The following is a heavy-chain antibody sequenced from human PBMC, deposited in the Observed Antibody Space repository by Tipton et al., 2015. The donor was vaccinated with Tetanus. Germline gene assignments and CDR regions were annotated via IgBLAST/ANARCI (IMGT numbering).Heavy chain of an antibody. CDR3: ARGHERCPGTNCHRATDY. V-gene: IGHV4-4*02. Sequence: TLSLTCTVSGGSINSDNWWSWVRQSPGTGLEWIGEIYHSGTTNYNPSLKSRVTISVDKSKNQFSLKLSSVTAADTAVYYCARGHERCPGTNCHRATDYWGQGTLVTVSS. D-gene: IGHD2-2*01. J-gene: IGHJ4*02. CDR2: IYHSGTT. CDR1: GGSINSDNW.